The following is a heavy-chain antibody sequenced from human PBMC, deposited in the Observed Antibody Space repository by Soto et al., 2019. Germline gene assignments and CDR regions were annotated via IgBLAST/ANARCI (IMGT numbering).Heavy chain of an antibody. CDR1: GGSISSGGYY. CDR3: ARERHDYYDNCSCCYDY. CDR2: IYYSGST. Sequence: PSETLSLTCTVSGGSISSGGYYWSWIRQHPGKGLEWIGYIYYSGSTYYSPSLKSRVTISVDTSKNQFSLKLSSVTAADTAVYYCARERHDYYDNCSCCYDYWGQGNLVTVSS. J-gene: IGHJ4*02. D-gene: IGHD3-22*01. V-gene: IGHV4-31*03.